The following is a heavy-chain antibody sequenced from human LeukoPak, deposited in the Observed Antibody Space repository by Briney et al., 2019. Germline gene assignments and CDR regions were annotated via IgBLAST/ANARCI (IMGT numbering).Heavy chain of an antibody. CDR2: ISGSGGST. V-gene: IGHV3-23*01. CDR1: GFTFSSYA. CDR3: ARDEGAGATLYYFDY. D-gene: IGHD1-26*01. J-gene: IGHJ4*02. Sequence: GGSLRLSCAASGFTFSSYAMSWVRQAPGKGLEWVSAISGSGGSTYYADSVKGRFTISRDNSKNTLYLQMNSLRAEDTAVYYYARDEGAGATLYYFDYWGQGTLVTVSS.